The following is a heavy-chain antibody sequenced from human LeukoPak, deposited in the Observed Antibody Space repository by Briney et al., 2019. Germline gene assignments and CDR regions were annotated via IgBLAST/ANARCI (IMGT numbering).Heavy chain of an antibody. CDR3: AVTEYDY. CDR2: INHSGST. Sequence: GSLRLSCAASGFTFSSYAMSWVRQPPGKGLEWIGEINHSGSTNYNPSLKSRVTISVDTSKNQFSLKLSSVTAADTAVYYCAVTEYDYWGQGTLVTVSS. V-gene: IGHV4-34*08. J-gene: IGHJ4*02. CDR1: GFTFSSYA. D-gene: IGHD1-14*01.